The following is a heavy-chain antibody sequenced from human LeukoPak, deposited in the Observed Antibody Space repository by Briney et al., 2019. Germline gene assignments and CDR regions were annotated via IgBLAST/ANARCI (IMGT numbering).Heavy chain of an antibody. CDR1: GFTFSRYA. J-gene: IGHJ4*02. CDR2: ISTRSSDK. CDR3: ARDFGF. Sequence: GGSLRLSCEASGFTFSRYAMNWVRQAQGKGLEGVSTISTRSSDKYYAGSLKGRFTISRDNAKNSLYLQMNSLRAEDTAVYYCARDFGFWGQGTLVTVSS. V-gene: IGHV3-21*01. D-gene: IGHD3-10*01.